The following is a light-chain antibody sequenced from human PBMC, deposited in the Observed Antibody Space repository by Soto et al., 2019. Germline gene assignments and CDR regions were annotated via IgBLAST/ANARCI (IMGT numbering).Light chain of an antibody. V-gene: IGLV2-14*01. CDR2: EVS. CDR1: SSDVGGYNY. Sequence: QSVLTQPASVSGSPGQSITISCTGTSSDVGGYNYVSWYQQHPGKAPKLMIYEVSDRPSGVSNRFSGSKSGDTASLTISGLQAEDEADYYCVSYTSTSTRVIFGGGTKVTVL. J-gene: IGLJ2*01. CDR3: VSYTSTSTRVI.